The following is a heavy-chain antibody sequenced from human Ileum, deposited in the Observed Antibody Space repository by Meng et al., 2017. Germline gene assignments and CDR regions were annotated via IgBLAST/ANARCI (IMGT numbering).Heavy chain of an antibody. CDR3: ARGYCDSTICYNVGWFDP. D-gene: IGHD2-2*02. CDR2: IYYSGTT. CDR1: VGPISSSRYF. J-gene: IGHJ5*02. V-gene: IGHV4-39*01. Sequence: QLQLQESGPGLVKPSETLSFTCTISVGPISSSRYFWGWIRQPPGKAVEWIGSIYYSGTTFYNPSLSSRVTTSVDTSKNQVSLKLTSATAADTAVYYCARGYCDSTICYNVGWFDPWGQGTLVTVSS.